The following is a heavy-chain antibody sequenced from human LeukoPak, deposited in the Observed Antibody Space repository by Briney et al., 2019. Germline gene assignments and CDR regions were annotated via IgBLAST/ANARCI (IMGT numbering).Heavy chain of an antibody. V-gene: IGHV3-21*06. J-gene: IGHJ3*02. Sequence: GGSLRLSCVASGFIFSDYSMDWVRQAPGKGLEWVSSISSSSAYIFYSDSVKGRFTISRDNAQSSLYLQMNSLRAEDTAVYYCARGTTVIRNALDIWGQGTMVTVSS. CDR3: ARGTTVIRNALDI. D-gene: IGHD4-17*01. CDR2: ISSSSAYI. CDR1: GFIFSDYS.